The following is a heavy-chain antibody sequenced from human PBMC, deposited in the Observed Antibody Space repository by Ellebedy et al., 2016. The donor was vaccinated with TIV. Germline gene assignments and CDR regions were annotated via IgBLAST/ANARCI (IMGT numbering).Heavy chain of an antibody. CDR2: INGDGGFT. CDR1: GFTFSRHW. J-gene: IGHJ3*01. Sequence: PGGSLRLSCAASGFTFSRHWMHWIRQAPGKGLVWLSRINGDGGFTSHADFVKGRFTISRDNAKNTLYLQMNSLRAEDTALYFYAKHGYCSSPTVCPTDIDDAFDFWGQGIMVTVSS. CDR3: AKHGYCSSPTVCPTDIDDAFDF. D-gene: IGHD2-2*01. V-gene: IGHV3-74*01.